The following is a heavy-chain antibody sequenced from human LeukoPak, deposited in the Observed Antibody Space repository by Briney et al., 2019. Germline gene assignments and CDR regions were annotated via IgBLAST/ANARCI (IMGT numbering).Heavy chain of an antibody. Sequence: GGSLRLSCTASGFSFGDYAMSWFRQAPGRGLDWVTFIRSKVYGGTTEYAASVKGRFTISRDDSKSIAYLQMNSLKTEDTAVYYCTTYYYESSGYYRDYWGQGTLVTVSS. D-gene: IGHD3-22*01. CDR3: TTYYYESSGYYRDY. CDR1: GFSFGDYA. CDR2: IRSKVYGGTT. J-gene: IGHJ4*02. V-gene: IGHV3-49*03.